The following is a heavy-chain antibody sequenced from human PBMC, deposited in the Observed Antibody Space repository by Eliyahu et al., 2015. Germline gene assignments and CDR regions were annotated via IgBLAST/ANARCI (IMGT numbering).Heavy chain of an antibody. D-gene: IGHD3-10*01. CDR2: IIADDGGT. V-gene: IGHV1-2*02. CDR1: GFPFPNYF. CDR3: ARSGSSFNFRDTYDT. J-gene: IGHJ3*02. Sequence: QAQLVQSGAEVXRPGASLKVSFXTSGFPFPNYFFHWLGQAPGQGLEWMGWIIADDGGTGYAQKFQGRVTMTTDTSIRTAYMELNTLTSDDTAIYYCARSGSSFNFRDTYDTWGQGTVVTVSS.